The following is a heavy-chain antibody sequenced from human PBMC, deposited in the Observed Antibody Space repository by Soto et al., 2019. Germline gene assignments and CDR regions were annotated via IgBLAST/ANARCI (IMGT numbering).Heavy chain of an antibody. CDR3: VRDNWNYATGAFDI. J-gene: IGHJ3*02. D-gene: IGHD1-7*01. CDR1: GFTFSTYG. Sequence: QVQLVESGGGVVQPGTSLRLSCAASGFTFSTYGIHWVRQAPGKGLAWVAVIWHDGSKEFYADSVKGRFTVSRDNFKNTVHLQMYSLRAEDTFVYYCVRDNWNYATGAFDIWGQCTVVTLSS. V-gene: IGHV3-33*01. CDR2: IWHDGSKE.